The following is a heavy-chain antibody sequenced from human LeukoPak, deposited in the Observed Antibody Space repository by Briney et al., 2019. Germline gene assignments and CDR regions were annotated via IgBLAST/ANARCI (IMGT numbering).Heavy chain of an antibody. J-gene: IGHJ5*02. CDR2: IHYSGST. CDR3: ARDIVVVPAARDVGAFDP. V-gene: IGHV4-39*02. CDR1: GGSISSSSYY. D-gene: IGHD2-2*01. Sequence: PSETLSLTCTVSGGSISSSSYYWGWIRQPPGKGQEWIGSIHYSGSTYYNPSLKSRVTISVDTSKNQFSLKLSSVTAADTAVYYCARDIVVVPAARDVGAFDPWGQGTLVTVSS.